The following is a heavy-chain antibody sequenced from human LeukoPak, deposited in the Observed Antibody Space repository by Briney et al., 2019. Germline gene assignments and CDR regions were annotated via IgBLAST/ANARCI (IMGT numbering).Heavy chain of an antibody. CDR3: ARVPAAEGVSWFDP. V-gene: IGHV1-69*13. CDR1: GGTFSSYA. D-gene: IGHD2-2*01. CDR2: IIPIFGTA. Sequence: ASVKVSCKASGGTFSSYAISWVRQAPGQGLEWMGGIIPIFGTANYAQKFQGRVTITADESTSTAYMELSSLRSEDTAVYYCARVPAAEGVSWFDPWGQGTLVTVSS. J-gene: IGHJ5*02.